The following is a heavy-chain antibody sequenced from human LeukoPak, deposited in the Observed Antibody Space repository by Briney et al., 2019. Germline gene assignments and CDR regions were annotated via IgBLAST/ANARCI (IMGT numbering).Heavy chain of an antibody. CDR1: GFTVSSNY. D-gene: IGHD6-13*01. CDR3: ARVLGSSSWYYFDY. Sequence: GGSPRLSCAASGFTVSSNYMSWVRQAPGKGLEWVSVIYSGGSTYYADSVKGRFTISRDNSKNTLYLQMNSLRAEDTAVYYCARVLGSSSWYYFDYWGQGTLVTVSS. V-gene: IGHV3-53*01. J-gene: IGHJ4*02. CDR2: IYSGGST.